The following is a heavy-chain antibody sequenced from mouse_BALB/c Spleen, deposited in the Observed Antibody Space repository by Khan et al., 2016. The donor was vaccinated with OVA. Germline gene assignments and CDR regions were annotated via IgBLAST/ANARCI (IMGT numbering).Heavy chain of an antibody. J-gene: IGHJ3*01. CDR2: IWAGGST. CDR1: GFSLTNYG. D-gene: IGHD2-13*01. V-gene: IGHV2-9*02. CDR3: ATRDGDEPY. Sequence: VQLVESGPGLVAPSQSLSITCTVSGFSLTNYGVHWLRQPPGKGLEWLGVIWAGGSTNYNSALMSRLSISKDNSKGQVFLKMNSLQTEDTAMYYCATRDGDEPYWGQGTLVTVSA.